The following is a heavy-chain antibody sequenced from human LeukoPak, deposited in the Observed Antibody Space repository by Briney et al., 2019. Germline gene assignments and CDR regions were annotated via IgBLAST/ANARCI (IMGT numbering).Heavy chain of an antibody. CDR1: GGSISSYF. V-gene: IGHV4-59*12. CDR2: IYYSGTT. CDR3: ARRSTSSRGADSFEI. D-gene: IGHD6-6*01. Sequence: SETLSLTCTVSGGSISSYFWSWIRQPPGKGLEWIGYIYYSGTTNYSPSLKSRVTISVDTSKNQFSLKLTSVPVADTAVYYCARRSTSSRGADSFEIWGQGTMVTVSS. J-gene: IGHJ3*02.